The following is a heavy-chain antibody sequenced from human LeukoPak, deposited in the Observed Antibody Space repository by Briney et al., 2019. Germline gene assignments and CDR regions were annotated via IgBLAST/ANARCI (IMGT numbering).Heavy chain of an antibody. CDR2: TRNKANSYST. V-gene: IGHV3-72*01. CDR1: GFTFSDHY. J-gene: IGHJ4*02. CDR3: ARFQADY. Sequence: GGSLRLPCAASGFTFSDHYMDWVRQAPGKGLEWVGRTRNKANSYSTEYAASVKGRFTISRDDSKNSLYLQMNSLKTEDTAVYYCARFQADYWGQGTLVTVSS.